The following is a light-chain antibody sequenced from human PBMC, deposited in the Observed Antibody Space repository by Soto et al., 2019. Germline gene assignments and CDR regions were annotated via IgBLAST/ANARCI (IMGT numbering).Light chain of an antibody. CDR2: DVS. Sequence: QSVLTQPASVSGCPGQSITISCTGTSSDVGSYNYVSWYQQYPGKAPKLMIYDVSNRPSGVSYRFSGSKSGNTASLTISGLQAGDEADYYCSAYTPSSTHVLFGGGTKLTVL. V-gene: IGLV2-14*01. CDR1: SSDVGSYNY. J-gene: IGLJ3*02. CDR3: SAYTPSSTHVL.